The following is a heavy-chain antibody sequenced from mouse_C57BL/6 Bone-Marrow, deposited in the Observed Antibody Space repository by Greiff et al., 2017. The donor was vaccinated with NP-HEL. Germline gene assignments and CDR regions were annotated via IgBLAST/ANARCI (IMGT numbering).Heavy chain of an antibody. J-gene: IGHJ4*01. CDR2: IRSKSNNYAT. Sequence: EVQLQESGGGLVQPKGSLKLSCAASGFSFNTYAMNWVRQAPGKGLEWVARIRSKSNNYATYYADSVKDRFTISRDDSESMLYLQMNNLKTEDTAMYYCVRRGSKGVAMDYWGQGTSVTVSS. V-gene: IGHV10-1*01. CDR1: GFSFNTYA. CDR3: VRRGSKGVAMDY.